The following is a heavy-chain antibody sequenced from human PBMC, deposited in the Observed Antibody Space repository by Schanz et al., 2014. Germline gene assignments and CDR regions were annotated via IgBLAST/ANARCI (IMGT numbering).Heavy chain of an antibody. Sequence: EVQLLESGGRLVQPGGSLRLSCTVSGFTVNNYAMNWVRQAPGRGLEWVSGITRQGTTYYGDFVRGRFSISRDLSGNTLYLQMNSLRADDSAIYYCAKDHPSSGWPAFDVWGQGTQVTVSS. CDR2: ITRQGTT. CDR1: GFTVNNYA. D-gene: IGHD6-19*01. V-gene: IGHV3-23*01. J-gene: IGHJ4*02. CDR3: AKDHPSSGWPAFDV.